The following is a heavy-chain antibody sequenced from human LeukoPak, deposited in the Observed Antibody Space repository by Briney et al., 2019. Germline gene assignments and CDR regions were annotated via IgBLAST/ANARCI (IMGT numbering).Heavy chain of an antibody. CDR1: GFTFSSYS. V-gene: IGHV3-21*01. J-gene: IGHJ4*02. D-gene: IGHD4-17*01. CDR3: ARDPTTVTSGYFDY. CDR2: ISSSGSYI. Sequence: GGSLRLSCAASGFTFSSYSMNWVRQAPGKGLEWVSSISSSGSYIYYADSVKGRFTISRDNAKNSLYLQMNSLRAEDTAVYYCARDPTTVTSGYFDYWGQGTLVTVSS.